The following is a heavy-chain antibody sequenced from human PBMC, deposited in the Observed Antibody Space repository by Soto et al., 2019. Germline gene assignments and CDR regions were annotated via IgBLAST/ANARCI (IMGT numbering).Heavy chain of an antibody. Sequence: EVQLLESGGDLVQPGGSLRLSCAASGCTFSSYAMSWVRQAPGKGLEWVSAISGSGGNTYYADSVQGRFTISRDNSKNTLYLQMNSLRAEDTAVYYCAKGTVTTVVKWFDPWGQGTLVTVSS. CDR1: GCTFSSYA. V-gene: IGHV3-23*01. CDR3: AKGTVTTVVKWFDP. CDR2: ISGSGGNT. D-gene: IGHD4-17*01. J-gene: IGHJ5*02.